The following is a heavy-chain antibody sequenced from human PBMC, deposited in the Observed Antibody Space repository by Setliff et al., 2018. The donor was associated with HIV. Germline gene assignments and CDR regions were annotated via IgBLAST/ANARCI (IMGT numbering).Heavy chain of an antibody. Sequence: GGSLRLSCEASGFSFSDYDFHWVRQAAGKGLEWVSAIGTGGDTYYVDSVKGRFTISRENARNSLYLQMNSLRVGDTAVYYCAREIRTVYTGGHYFYGIDVWGQGTAVTVSS. CDR1: GFSFSDYD. CDR2: IGTGGDT. CDR3: AREIRTVYTGGHYFYGIDV. J-gene: IGHJ6*02. D-gene: IGHD3-16*01. V-gene: IGHV3-13*01.